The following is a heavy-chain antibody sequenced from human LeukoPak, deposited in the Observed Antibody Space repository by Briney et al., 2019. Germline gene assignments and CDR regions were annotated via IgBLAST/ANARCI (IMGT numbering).Heavy chain of an antibody. CDR1: GGSFSGYY. CDR2: INHSGST. J-gene: IGHJ4*02. CDR3: ARVQTGSNCSGGSCYSSLDY. Sequence: SETLSLTCAVYGGSFSGYYWSWIRQPPGKGLEWIGEINHSGSTNYNPSLKGRVTISVDTSKNQFSLKLSSVTAADTAVYYCARVQTGSNCSGGSCYSSLDYWGQGTLVTVSS. V-gene: IGHV4-34*01. D-gene: IGHD2-15*01.